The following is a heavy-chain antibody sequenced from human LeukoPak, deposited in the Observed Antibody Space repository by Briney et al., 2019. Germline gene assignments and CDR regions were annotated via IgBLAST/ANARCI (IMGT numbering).Heavy chain of an antibody. Sequence: GGSLRLSCAASGFTFSSYAMHWVRQAPGKRLEWVAVISYDGSNKYYADSVKGRFTISRDNSKNTLYLQMNSLRAEDTAVYYCARGAYYYEDWGQGTLVTVSS. V-gene: IGHV3-30-3*01. CDR3: ARGAYYYED. CDR1: GFTFSSYA. D-gene: IGHD3-22*01. CDR2: ISYDGSNK. J-gene: IGHJ4*02.